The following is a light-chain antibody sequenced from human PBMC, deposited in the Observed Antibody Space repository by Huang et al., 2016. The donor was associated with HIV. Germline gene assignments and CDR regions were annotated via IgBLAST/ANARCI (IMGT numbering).Light chain of an antibody. V-gene: IGKV3-15*01. CDR1: QGVNRN. CDR3: QQYNKWYT. Sequence: EIVMTQSPATLSVSPGERATLSCRASQGVNRNLAWYQQKPGQAPRLLIYAAYTRATGIPARFSGSGSGTEFTLTISSLQSEDFAVYYCQQYNKWYTFGQGTKLEIE. CDR2: AAY. J-gene: IGKJ2*01.